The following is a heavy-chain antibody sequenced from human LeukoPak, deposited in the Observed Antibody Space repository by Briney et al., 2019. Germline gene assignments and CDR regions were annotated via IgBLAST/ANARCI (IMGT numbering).Heavy chain of an antibody. V-gene: IGHV1-8*01. Sequence: ASVKVSCKASGYTFTTYDINWVRQATGQGLEWMGWMNPNSGNTGYTQKFQGRVTMTRNTSISTAYMELSSLRAEDTAVYYCAKGDYDYVWVLDYWGQGTLVTVSS. J-gene: IGHJ4*02. CDR2: MNPNSGNT. CDR3: AKGDYDYVWVLDY. CDR1: GYTFTTYD. D-gene: IGHD3-16*01.